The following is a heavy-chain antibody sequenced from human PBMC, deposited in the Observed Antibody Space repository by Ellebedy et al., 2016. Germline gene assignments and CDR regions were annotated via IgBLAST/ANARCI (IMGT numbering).Heavy chain of an antibody. CDR2: ISGNGDKR. CDR3: RQGHHADY. Sequence: GGSLRLSXPASGLTFSNFFMSWVRQAPGKGLEWVSTISGNGDKRDFADSVKGRFTISRDNSRNTLHLQMNNLRGEDTAVYFCRQGHHADYWGQGTLVTVSS. J-gene: IGHJ4*02. D-gene: IGHD1-14*01. CDR1: GLTFSNFF. V-gene: IGHV3-23*01.